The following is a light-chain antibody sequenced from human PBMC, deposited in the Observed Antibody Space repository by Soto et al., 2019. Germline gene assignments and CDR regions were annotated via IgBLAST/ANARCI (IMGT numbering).Light chain of an antibody. CDR1: QSVSRY. CDR2: DAS. Sequence: DIVLTQSPATLSLSPGERDPLSRRARQSVSRYLAWYQQKPGQAPRLLIYDASNRATGIPARFSGSGSGTDFTLTISSLEPEDFAIYYCQQRSNWPGFTFGPGTKVDNK. V-gene: IGKV3-11*01. J-gene: IGKJ3*01. CDR3: QQRSNWPGFT.